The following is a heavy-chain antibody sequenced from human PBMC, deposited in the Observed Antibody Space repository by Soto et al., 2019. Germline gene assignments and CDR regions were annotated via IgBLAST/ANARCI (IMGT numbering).Heavy chain of an antibody. CDR2: ISYDGSNE. J-gene: IGHJ4*02. D-gene: IGHD5-12*01. CDR3: ARDRGYSGYDSLDY. V-gene: IGHV3-30-3*01. Sequence: QVQLVESGGGVVQPGRSLRLSCAASGFTFSSYAIHWVRQAPGKGLEWVAVISYDGSNEYYADSVKGRFTISRDNSKNTLYLQMTSLRGEDTAVYYCARDRGYSGYDSLDYWGQGTLVTVSA. CDR1: GFTFSSYA.